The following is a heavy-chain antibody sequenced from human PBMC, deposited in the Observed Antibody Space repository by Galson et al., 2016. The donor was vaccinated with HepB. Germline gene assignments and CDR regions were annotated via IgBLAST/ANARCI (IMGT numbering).Heavy chain of an antibody. CDR3: AKEEGATMKAWYVDV. J-gene: IGHJ6*03. Sequence: SLRLSCAASGFTFGDYAMSWVRQAPGKGLEWVSTIHGGGDATHYTDSVEGRFSISRDNSKSTLYLQMNSLRAGDTAIYYCAKEEGATMKAWYVDVWGKGTTVTGSS. CDR1: GFTFGDYA. D-gene: IGHD1-26*01. CDR2: IHGGGDAT. V-gene: IGHV3-23*01.